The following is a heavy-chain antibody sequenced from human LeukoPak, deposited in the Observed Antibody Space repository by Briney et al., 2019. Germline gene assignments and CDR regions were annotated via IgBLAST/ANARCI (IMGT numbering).Heavy chain of an antibody. CDR1: GGTFSSYA. CDR3: ARAPDCGDFCFDY. CDR2: IIPIFGTA. Sequence: EASVKVSCKASGGTFSSYAISWVRQAPGQGLEWMGGIIPIFGTANYAQKFQGRVTITADESTSTAYMELSSLRSEDTAVYYCARAPDCGDFCFDYWGQGTLVTVSS. J-gene: IGHJ4*02. V-gene: IGHV1-69*13. D-gene: IGHD4-17*01.